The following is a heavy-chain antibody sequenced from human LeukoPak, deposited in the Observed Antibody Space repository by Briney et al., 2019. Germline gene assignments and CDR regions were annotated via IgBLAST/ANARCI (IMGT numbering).Heavy chain of an antibody. CDR3: ARDGRSGVVVAAAFDY. CDR1: GFTFSSYW. CDR2: INSDGSST. D-gene: IGHD2-15*01. J-gene: IGHJ4*02. Sequence: GGSLRLTCAASGFTFSSYWMHWVRQAPGKGLVWVSRINSDGSSTSYADSVKGRFTISRDNAKNTLYLQMNSLRAEDTAVYYCARDGRSGVVVAAAFDYWGQGTLVTVSS. V-gene: IGHV3-74*01.